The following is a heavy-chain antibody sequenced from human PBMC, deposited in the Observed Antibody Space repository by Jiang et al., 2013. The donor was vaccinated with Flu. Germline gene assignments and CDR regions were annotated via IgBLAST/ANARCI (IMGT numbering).Heavy chain of an antibody. Sequence: SGAEVKKPGASVKVSCKASGYTFTSYGISWVRQAPGQGLEWMGWISAYNGNTNYAQKLQGRVTMTTDTSTSTAYMELRSLRSDDTAVYYCARVEDYYGSGVDAFDIWGQGTMVTVSS. D-gene: IGHD3-10*01. J-gene: IGHJ3*02. CDR2: ISAYNGNT. CDR3: ARVEDYYGSGVDAFDI. V-gene: IGHV1-18*01. CDR1: GYTFTSYG.